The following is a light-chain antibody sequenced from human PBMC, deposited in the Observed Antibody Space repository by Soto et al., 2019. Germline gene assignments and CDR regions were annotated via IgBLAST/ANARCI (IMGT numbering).Light chain of an antibody. J-gene: IGLJ2*01. Sequence: QSALTQPASVSGSPGQSITISCTGTSSDVGGYKFVSWYQHHPGEAPKLIIYDVTNRPSGISNRFSGSKSGNTASLTISGLQAEDEADYYCGSYTDTSSYVLFGGGTQLTVL. CDR1: SSDVGGYKF. CDR3: GSYTDTSSYVL. CDR2: DVT. V-gene: IGLV2-14*01.